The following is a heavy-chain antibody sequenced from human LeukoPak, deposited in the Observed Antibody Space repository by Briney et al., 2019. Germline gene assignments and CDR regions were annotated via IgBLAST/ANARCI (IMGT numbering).Heavy chain of an antibody. J-gene: IGHJ4*02. Sequence: SETLSLTCTVSGGSLSSYYWSWIRQPPGKGLEWIGYIYYSGSTNYNPSLKSRVTISVDTSKNQFSLKLSSVTAADTAVYYCARGGGFGGVWGSYRPFDYWGQGTLVTVSS. D-gene: IGHD3-16*02. CDR2: IYYSGST. CDR3: ARGGGFGGVWGSYRPFDY. CDR1: GGSLSSYY. V-gene: IGHV4-59*01.